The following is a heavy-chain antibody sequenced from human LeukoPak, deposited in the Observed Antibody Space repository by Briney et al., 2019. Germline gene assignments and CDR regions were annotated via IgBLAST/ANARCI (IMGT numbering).Heavy chain of an antibody. CDR2: IYSDDST. D-gene: IGHD4/OR15-4a*01. CDR3: LRVPPAGY. J-gene: IGHJ4*02. CDR1: GFTFSSYA. V-gene: IGHV3-23*03. Sequence: GGSLRLSCAASGFTFSSYAMSWVRQAPGKGLEWVSVIYSDDSTYYADSVKGRFTISRDNSKNTLYLQMNSLRVEDTAVYYCLRVPPAGYWGQGTLVTVSS.